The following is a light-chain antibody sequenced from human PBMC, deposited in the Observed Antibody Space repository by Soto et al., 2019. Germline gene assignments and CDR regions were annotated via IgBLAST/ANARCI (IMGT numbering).Light chain of an antibody. Sequence: DIQMTHTRCSLSSCVRDRVTISFVASQSISSWLAWYQQKPGKAPKLLIYDASSLESGVPSRFSGSGSGTEFTLTISSLQPDDFATDYCQQYNSYSRTFGQGTKVDIK. CDR1: QSISSW. J-gene: IGKJ1*01. CDR2: DAS. CDR3: QQYNSYSRT. V-gene: IGKV1-5*01.